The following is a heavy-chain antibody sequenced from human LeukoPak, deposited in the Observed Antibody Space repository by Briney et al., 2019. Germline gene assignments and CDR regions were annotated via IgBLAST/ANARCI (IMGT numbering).Heavy chain of an antibody. CDR2: ISAYNGNT. CDR1: GYTFTSYG. CDR3: AAGYCSSTSCYAAGY. Sequence: ASVKVSCKASGYTFTSYGISWVRQAPGQGLEWMGWISAYNGNTNYAQKLQGRVTMTTDTSTSTAYMELSSLRSEDTAVYYCAAGYCSSTSCYAAGYWGQGTLVTVSS. V-gene: IGHV1-18*01. D-gene: IGHD2-2*01. J-gene: IGHJ4*02.